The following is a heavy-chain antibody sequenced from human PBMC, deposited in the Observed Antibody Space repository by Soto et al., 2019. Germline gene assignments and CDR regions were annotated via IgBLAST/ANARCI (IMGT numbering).Heavy chain of an antibody. CDR3: SRDGRRGYAMDV. V-gene: IGHV3-48*02. CDR2: IDFGSRTT. CDR1: GFTFRRYH. D-gene: IGHD6-25*01. J-gene: IGHJ6*02. Sequence: EVQLVESGGGLVQPGGSLRLSCTASGFTFRRYHMNWVRHAPGKGLEWVSYIDFGSRTTYYADSVKGRFTISRDNAKNSLYLQMNSLRDDDSAVYYCSRDGRRGYAMDVWGHGTTVTVSS.